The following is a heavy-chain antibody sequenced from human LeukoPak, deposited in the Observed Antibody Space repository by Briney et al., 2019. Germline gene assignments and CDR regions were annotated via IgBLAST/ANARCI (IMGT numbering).Heavy chain of an antibody. D-gene: IGHD3-9*01. J-gene: IGHJ4*02. V-gene: IGHV4-4*07. CDR2: IYTSGST. CDR1: GGSISSYY. Sequence: SETLSLTCTVSGGSISSYYWSWIRQPAGKGPEWIGRIYTSGSTNYNPSLKSRVTMSVDTSKNQFSLKLSSVTAADTAVYYCAREGRYFDWLSHDYWGQGTLVTVSS. CDR3: AREGRYFDWLSHDY.